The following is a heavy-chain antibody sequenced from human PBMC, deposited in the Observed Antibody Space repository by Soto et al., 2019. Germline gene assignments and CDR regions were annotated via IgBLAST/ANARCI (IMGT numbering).Heavy chain of an antibody. Sequence: ASVKVSCKASGYTFTSYYMHWVRQAPGQGLEWMGIINPSGGSTSYAQKFQGRVTMTRDTSTSTVYMELSSLRSEDTAVYYCTLGTSCSPVGYCAFDIWGQGTMVTVSS. D-gene: IGHD2-2*01. CDR2: INPSGGST. CDR1: GYTFTSYY. J-gene: IGHJ3*02. V-gene: IGHV1-46*03. CDR3: TLGTSCSPVGYCAFDI.